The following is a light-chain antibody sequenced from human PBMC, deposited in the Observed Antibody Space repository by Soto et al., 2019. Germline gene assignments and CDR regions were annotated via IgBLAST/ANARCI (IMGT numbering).Light chain of an antibody. CDR1: SSDIGGYNY. J-gene: IGLJ1*01. CDR3: SSYTSSSTFV. Sequence: QSLLSHPGSVCWSPGHSITISCTGTSSDIGGYNYVSWSQQHPGKAPQLMIYEVSNRPSGVSNRFSGSKSGNTASLTISGLQAEDQADHYCSSYTSSSTFVFGTGTKVTAL. V-gene: IGLV2-14*01. CDR2: EVS.